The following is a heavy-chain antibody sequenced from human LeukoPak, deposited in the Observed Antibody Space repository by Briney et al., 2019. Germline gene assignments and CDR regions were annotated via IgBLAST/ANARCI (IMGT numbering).Heavy chain of an antibody. CDR1: GGSTSSDY. CDR2: VYNSGDT. V-gene: IGHV4-59*08. Sequence: SETLSLTCTVSGGSTSSDYWSWIRQSPGKGLEWVGYVYNSGDTGKNPSLKSRVTILLDTSKNQCSLKLTSVSAADTAVYYCARLKLGAYFDLWGRGALVTVSS. J-gene: IGHJ2*01. CDR3: ARLKLGAYFDL. D-gene: IGHD3-16*01.